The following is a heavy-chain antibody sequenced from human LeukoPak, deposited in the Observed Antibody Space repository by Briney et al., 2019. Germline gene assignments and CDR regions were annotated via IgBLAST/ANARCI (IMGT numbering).Heavy chain of an antibody. Sequence: SVKVSCKASGGTFSSYAINWVRQAPGQGLEWMGGIIPIFGTANYAQKFHGRVTITTDESTNTAYMELSSLKSEDTAVYYCAESPPRQWLSDYYYLDVWGKGTTVTVSS. V-gene: IGHV1-69*05. CDR3: AESPPRQWLSDYYYLDV. CDR2: IIPIFGTA. D-gene: IGHD6-19*01. J-gene: IGHJ6*03. CDR1: GGTFSSYA.